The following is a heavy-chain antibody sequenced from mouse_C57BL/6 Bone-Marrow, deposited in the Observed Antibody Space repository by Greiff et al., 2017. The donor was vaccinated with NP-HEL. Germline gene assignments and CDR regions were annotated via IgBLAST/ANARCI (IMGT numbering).Heavy chain of an antibody. CDR2: LWSGGST. Sequence: VQLQQSGPGLVQPSQCLTITCTVSGFSLTSYGVHWVRQSPGKGLEWLGVLWSGGSTDYNAAFISKLSISKDNSKNQVFFKVNSLQADDTAIYYCAGNYYGSSYYAKDYWGQGDSVTVSS. CDR1: GFSLTSYG. CDR3: AGNYYGSSYYAKDY. V-gene: IGHV2-2*01. J-gene: IGHJ4*01. D-gene: IGHD1-1*01.